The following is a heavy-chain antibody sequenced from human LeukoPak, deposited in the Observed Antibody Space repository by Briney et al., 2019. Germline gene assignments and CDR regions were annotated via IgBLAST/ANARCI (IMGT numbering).Heavy chain of an antibody. J-gene: IGHJ4*02. V-gene: IGHV1-69*02. CDR1: GYTFTGYY. D-gene: IGHD2-15*01. CDR2: IIPILGIA. Sequence: SVKVSCKASGYTFTGYYMHWVRQAPGQGLEWMGRIIPILGIANYAQKFQGRVTITADKSTSTAYMELSSLRSEDTAVYYCARQVAGYCSGGSCYSDYWGQGTLVTVSS. CDR3: ARQVAGYCSGGSCYSDY.